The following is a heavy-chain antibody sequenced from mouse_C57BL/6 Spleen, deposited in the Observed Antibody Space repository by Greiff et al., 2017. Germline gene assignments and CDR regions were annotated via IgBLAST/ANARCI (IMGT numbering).Heavy chain of an antibody. V-gene: IGHV1-82*01. CDR1: GYAFSSSW. CDR3: ARSAYDYDGAY. J-gene: IGHJ3*01. CDR2: IYPGDGDT. D-gene: IGHD2-4*01. Sequence: VKLVESGPALVKPGASVKISCKASGYAFSSSWMNWVKQRPGKGLEWIGRIYPGDGDTNYNGKFKGKATLTADKSSSTAYMQLSSLTSEDSAVYFCARSAYDYDGAYWGQGTLVTVSA.